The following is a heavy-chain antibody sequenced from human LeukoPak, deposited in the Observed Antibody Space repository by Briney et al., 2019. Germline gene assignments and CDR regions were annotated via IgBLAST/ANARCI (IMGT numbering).Heavy chain of an antibody. V-gene: IGHV3-11*05. Sequence: GGTLRLSCAASRFTFSDYYMSWIRQAPGKGLEWVSYISSSSSYTNYADSVKGRFTISRDNAKNSLYLQMNSLRAEDTAVYYCARGRAVIVPAYYFDYWGQGTLVTVSS. D-gene: IGHD2-2*01. CDR3: ARGRAVIVPAYYFDY. J-gene: IGHJ4*02. CDR2: ISSSSSYT. CDR1: RFTFSDYY.